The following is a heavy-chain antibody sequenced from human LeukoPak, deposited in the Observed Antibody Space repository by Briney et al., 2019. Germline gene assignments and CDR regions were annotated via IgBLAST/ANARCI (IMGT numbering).Heavy chain of an antibody. CDR3: ARLGCSTSCYTSNWFDP. V-gene: IGHV4-34*01. D-gene: IGHD2-2*02. Sequence: SETLSLTCAVYGGSFSGYYWSWIRQPPGKGLEWIGEINHSGSTNYNPSLKSRVTISVDTSKNQFSLKLSSVTAADTAVYYCARLGCSTSCYTSNWFDPWGQGTLVTVSS. CDR1: GGSFSGYY. J-gene: IGHJ5*02. CDR2: INHSGST.